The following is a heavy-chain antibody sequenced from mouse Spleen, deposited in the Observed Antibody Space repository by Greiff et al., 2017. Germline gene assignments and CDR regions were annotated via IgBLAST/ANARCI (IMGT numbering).Heavy chain of an antibody. Sequence: VQRVESGAELAKPGASVKLSCKASGYTFTSYWMHWVKQRPGQGLEWIGYINPSSGYTKYNQKFKDKATLTADKSSSTAYMQLSSLTYEDSAVYYCARRNYYYYGTLDYWGQGTTLTVSS. J-gene: IGHJ2*01. CDR2: INPSSGYT. CDR3: ARRNYYYYGTLDY. D-gene: IGHD1-1*01. V-gene: IGHV1-7*01. CDR1: GYTFTSYW.